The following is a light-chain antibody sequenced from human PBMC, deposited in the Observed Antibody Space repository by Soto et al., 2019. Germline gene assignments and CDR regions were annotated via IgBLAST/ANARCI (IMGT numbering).Light chain of an antibody. CDR2: RTS. CDR1: QSISSN. Sequence: EIVMTQSPATLSVSPGEGATLSWRASQSISSNLAWYQQKPGQAPRLLMFRTSSRATGFPARFSGSGSGTEFNLTISSLQSEDFGVYYCQQYNNWPRATFGGGTKVDIK. V-gene: IGKV3-15*01. CDR3: QQYNNWPRAT. J-gene: IGKJ4*01.